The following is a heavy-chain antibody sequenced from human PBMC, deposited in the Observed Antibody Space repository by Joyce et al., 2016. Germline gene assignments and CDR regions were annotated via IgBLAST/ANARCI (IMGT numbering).Heavy chain of an antibody. J-gene: IGHJ4*02. CDR3: ARNKYGTGDFDF. CDR2: ITPNSGNT. CDR1: GYTFTNFD. Sequence: QVQLVQSGAEVKKPGASVKVSCKASGYTFTNFDINWVRQAPGQGLEWLGGITPNSGNTGYAQNFQGRVTMTRDTSISTAYMELSSLRSEDTAVYFCARNKYGTGDFDFWGQGTPVTVSS. V-gene: IGHV1-8*01. D-gene: IGHD7-27*01.